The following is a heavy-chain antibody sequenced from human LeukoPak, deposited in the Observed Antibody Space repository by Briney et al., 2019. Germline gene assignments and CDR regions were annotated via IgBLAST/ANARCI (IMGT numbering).Heavy chain of an antibody. Sequence: GGSLRLSCAASGFTFSSYWMSWVRQAPGKGLEWVSAISGSGGSTYYADSVKGRFTISRDNSKNTLYLQMNSLRAEDTAVYYCARADGPYSSSWYRDAFDIWGQGTMVTVSS. CDR1: GFTFSSYW. V-gene: IGHV3-23*01. CDR2: ISGSGGST. CDR3: ARADGPYSSSWYRDAFDI. J-gene: IGHJ3*02. D-gene: IGHD6-13*01.